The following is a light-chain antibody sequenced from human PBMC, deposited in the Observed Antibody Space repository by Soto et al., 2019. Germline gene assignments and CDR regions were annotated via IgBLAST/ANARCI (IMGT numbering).Light chain of an antibody. CDR3: QHYDTYTWT. CDR2: KAS. Sequence: DIQMTQSPSTLSASVGDRVTITCRASQTITDWLAWYQQKPGKAPRLLIYKASTLESGVPSRFSGSGSGTEFTLTISSLQSDDFATYYCQHYDTYTWTFGQGTKVEIK. CDR1: QTITDW. J-gene: IGKJ1*01. V-gene: IGKV1-5*03.